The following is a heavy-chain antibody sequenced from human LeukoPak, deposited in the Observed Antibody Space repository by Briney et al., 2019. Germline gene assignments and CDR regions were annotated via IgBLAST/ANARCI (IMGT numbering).Heavy chain of an antibody. CDR2: INTDGSST. V-gene: IGHV3-74*01. CDR3: ARVPYYYYYMDV. Sequence: GGSLRLSCAASGFTFSSYWMHWVRQAPGKGLVWVSRINTDGSSTSYADSVKGRFTISRDNAKNTLYLQMNSLRAEDTAVYYCARVPYYYYYMDVWGKGTTVTVSS. CDR1: GFTFSSYW. J-gene: IGHJ6*03.